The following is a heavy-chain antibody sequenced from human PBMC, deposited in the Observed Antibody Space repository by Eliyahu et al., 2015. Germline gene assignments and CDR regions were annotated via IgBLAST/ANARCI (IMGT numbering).Heavy chain of an antibody. J-gene: IGHJ4*02. CDR2: INHSGST. D-gene: IGHD2-8*01. V-gene: IGHV4-34*01. Sequence: QVQLQQWGAGLLKPSETLSLTCAVYGGSFSGXSWSWIRQPPGKGLEWIGEINHSGSTNYNPSLKSRVTLSVDKSKNQFSLKLSSVTAADTAVYYCARGFFPHCTNDVCYVYFDYWGQGTLVTVSS. CDR1: GGSFSGXS. CDR3: ARGFFPHCTNDVCYVYFDY.